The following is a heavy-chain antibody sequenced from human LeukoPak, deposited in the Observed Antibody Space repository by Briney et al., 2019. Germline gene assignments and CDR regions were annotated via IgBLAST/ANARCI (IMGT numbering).Heavy chain of an antibody. CDR2: IYHSGST. Sequence: SETLSLTRAVSGGSISSSNWWSWVRQPPGKGLEWIGEIYHSGSTNYNPSLKSRVTISVDKSKNQFSLKLSSVTAADTAVYYCARGGSYESLLPSWFDPWGQGTLVTVSS. D-gene: IGHD2-15*01. V-gene: IGHV4-4*02. J-gene: IGHJ5*02. CDR3: ARGGSYESLLPSWFDP. CDR1: GGSISSSNW.